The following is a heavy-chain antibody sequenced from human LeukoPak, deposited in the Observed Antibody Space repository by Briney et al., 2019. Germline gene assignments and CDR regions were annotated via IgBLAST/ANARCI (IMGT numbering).Heavy chain of an antibody. V-gene: IGHV6-1*01. Sequence: SQTLSLTCAISGDSLSSDSGVWNWVRQSPSRGLEWLGSTYYRSKWYTDYAVSVKSRIIINAHTPKNRFSLHLSSVTPEDTAVYYCARDGGYYGYYNWFDPWGQGTLVTVSS. CDR2: TYYRSKWYT. CDR3: ARDGGYYGYYNWFDP. CDR1: GDSLSSDSGV. J-gene: IGHJ5*02. D-gene: IGHD5-12*01.